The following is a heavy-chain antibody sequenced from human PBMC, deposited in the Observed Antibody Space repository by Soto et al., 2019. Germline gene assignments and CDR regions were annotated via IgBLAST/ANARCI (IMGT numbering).Heavy chain of an antibody. CDR3: AKDGPSNYGGFDY. CDR2: ISYDGSNK. Sequence: QVPLVESGGGVVQPGRSLRLSCAASGFTFSSYGMHWVRQAPGKGLEWVAVISYDGSNKYYADSVKGRFTISRDDSKNTLYLQMNSLRAEDTAVYYCAKDGPSNYGGFDYWGQGTLVTVSS. J-gene: IGHJ4*02. V-gene: IGHV3-30*18. D-gene: IGHD3-10*01. CDR1: GFTFSSYG.